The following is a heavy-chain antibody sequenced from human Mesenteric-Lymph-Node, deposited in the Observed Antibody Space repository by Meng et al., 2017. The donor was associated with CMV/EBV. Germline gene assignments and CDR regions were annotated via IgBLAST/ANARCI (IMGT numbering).Heavy chain of an antibody. Sequence: GSLRLSCTVSGYSITGGYYWGWIRQPPGKGLEWIGSIYHSGSTNNNPSLKSRVTTSVDTSKNQFSLNLSSVTAADTAVYYCGRESGYYRFDPWGQGTLVTVSS. CDR1: GYSITGGYY. CDR2: IYHSGST. V-gene: IGHV4-38-2*02. CDR3: GRESGYYRFDP. J-gene: IGHJ5*02. D-gene: IGHD3-3*01.